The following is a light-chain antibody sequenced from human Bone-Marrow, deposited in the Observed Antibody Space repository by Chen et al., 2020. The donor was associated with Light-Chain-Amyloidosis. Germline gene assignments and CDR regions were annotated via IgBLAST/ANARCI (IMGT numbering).Light chain of an antibody. CDR1: NIGSTS. Sequence: SYVLTPPSSVSVAPGHTATIAFGGNNIGSTSVHWYQQTPGQAPLLVVYDDSDRPSGIPERLSGSNSGNTATLTISRVEAGDEADYYCQVWDRSSDRPVFGGGTKLTVL. CDR3: QVWDRSSDRPV. J-gene: IGLJ3*02. CDR2: DDS. V-gene: IGLV3-21*02.